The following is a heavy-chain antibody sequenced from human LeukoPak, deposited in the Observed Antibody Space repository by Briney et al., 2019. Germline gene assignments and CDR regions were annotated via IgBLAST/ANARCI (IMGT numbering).Heavy chain of an antibody. CDR3: ARSPGSTWSFDY. V-gene: IGHV3-21*01. CDR1: GFTFDTYS. J-gene: IGHJ4*02. D-gene: IGHD6-13*01. Sequence: GGSLTLSCAASGFTFDTYSMKWLRPAPGKGLEWVSSISSSSTYIYYADSVKGRFTIIRDNAKNSLYLQMNSLRAEETAVYYCARSPGSTWSFDYWGQGTLVTVSS. CDR2: ISSSSTYI.